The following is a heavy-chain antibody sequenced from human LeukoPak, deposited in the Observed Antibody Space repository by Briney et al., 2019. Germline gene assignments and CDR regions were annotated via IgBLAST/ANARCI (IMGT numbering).Heavy chain of an antibody. V-gene: IGHV5-51*01. CDR2: IYPGDSDT. J-gene: IGHJ4*02. CDR1: GYSFTSYW. CDR3: ARRDNSGYYPDY. D-gene: IGHD3-22*01. Sequence: KNGESLKISCKGSGYSFTSYWISWVRQMPGKGLEWMGIIYPGDSDTRYSPSFQGQVTIAADKSTSTAYLQWSSLKASDTAMYYCARRDNSGYYPDYWGQGTLVTVSS.